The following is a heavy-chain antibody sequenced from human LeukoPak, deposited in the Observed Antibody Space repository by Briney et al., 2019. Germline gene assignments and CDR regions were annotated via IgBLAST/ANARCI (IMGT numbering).Heavy chain of an antibody. Sequence: HWASLKVSCKASGYTFTSYGISWVRQAPGQGLEWMGWISAYNGNTNYAQKLQGRVTMTTDTSTSTAYMELSSLRSEDTAVYYCARDTYSSSHSYGMDVWGQGTTVTVSS. CDR1: GYTFTSYG. J-gene: IGHJ6*02. CDR3: ARDTYSSSHSYGMDV. V-gene: IGHV1-18*01. CDR2: ISAYNGNT. D-gene: IGHD6-13*01.